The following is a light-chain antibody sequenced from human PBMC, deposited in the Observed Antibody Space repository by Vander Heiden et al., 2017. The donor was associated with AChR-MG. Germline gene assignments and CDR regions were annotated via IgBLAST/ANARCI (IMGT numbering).Light chain of an antibody. CDR2: VNSDGSH. CDR1: SGHRTNA. J-gene: IGLJ3*02. Sequence: ELTQSPSASASLGASVTLTCTLVSGHRTNAIAWHQQQPEKGPRFLMKVNSDGSHTNGDGIPDRFSGSASGAERYLTISSLQSEDEADYYCQTWGTGSWVFGGGTKLTVL. CDR3: QTWGTGSWV. V-gene: IGLV4-69*01.